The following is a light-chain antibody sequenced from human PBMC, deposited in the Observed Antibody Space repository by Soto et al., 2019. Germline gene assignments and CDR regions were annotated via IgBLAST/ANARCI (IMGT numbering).Light chain of an antibody. V-gene: IGKV3-15*01. CDR2: ATS. Sequence: EIVMTQSPATLSVSPGGRATLSCRASQSVSSNLAWYRQKPGQAPRLLIYATSTRATGIPARFSGSGSGTEFTLTISGLQSEDFAVYYCQQYVNWPYTFGQGTKLEIK. J-gene: IGKJ2*01. CDR3: QQYVNWPYT. CDR1: QSVSSN.